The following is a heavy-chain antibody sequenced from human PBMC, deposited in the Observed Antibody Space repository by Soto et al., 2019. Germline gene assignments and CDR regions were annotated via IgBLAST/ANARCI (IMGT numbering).Heavy chain of an antibody. J-gene: IGHJ5*02. V-gene: IGHV4-34*01. Sequence: QVQLQQWGAGLLKPSETLSLTCAVYGGSFSDYYWTWIRQPPGKGLEWIGEMKQSGSTNYTPSLKSRVTLSVDTSKNHFSLNLTSVTAADTAVYYCARGASRWGAWGQGTLVTVSS. CDR2: MKQSGST. D-gene: IGHD6-13*01. CDR1: GGSFSDYY. CDR3: ARGASRWGA.